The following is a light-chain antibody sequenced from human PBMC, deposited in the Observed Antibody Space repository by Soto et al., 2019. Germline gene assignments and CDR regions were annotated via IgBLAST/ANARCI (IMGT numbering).Light chain of an antibody. CDR1: QSISSSF. Sequence: EFVLTQSPGKLSLSPGERATLSCRASQSISSSFLAWYQQKPGQAPRLLIYGASSRGTGIPDRFSGSGSGTDFTLTISRLEPEDFAVYYCQQYGSSPPLTCGGGTKVEIK. CDR2: GAS. V-gene: IGKV3-20*01. CDR3: QQYGSSPPLT. J-gene: IGKJ4*01.